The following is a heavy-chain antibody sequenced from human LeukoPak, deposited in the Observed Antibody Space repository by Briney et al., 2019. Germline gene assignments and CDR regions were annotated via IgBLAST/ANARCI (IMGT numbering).Heavy chain of an antibody. D-gene: IGHD3-10*01. CDR3: AREGITMVRGVITDYYYGMDV. CDR2: INSDGSRT. Sequence: GGSLRLSCAAAGFTFSSYWMHWVRQAPGKGLVLVSRINSDGSRTSYADSVKGRFTIYRENAKNTMYMQTNSRRAEDTAGYYCAREGITMVRGVITDYYYGMDVWGQETTVTVSS. CDR1: GFTFSSYW. V-gene: IGHV3-74*01. J-gene: IGHJ6*02.